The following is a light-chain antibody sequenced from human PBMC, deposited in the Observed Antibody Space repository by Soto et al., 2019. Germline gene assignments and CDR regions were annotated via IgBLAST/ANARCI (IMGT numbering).Light chain of an antibody. CDR1: QSISSW. J-gene: IGKJ1*01. Sequence: DIQMTQSPSTLSASVGDRVTITCRASQSISSWLAWYQLKPGKAPKFLIHTASSLESGVPSRFSGSGSGTEFTLTISSLQPDDFDTYYCQQYNSYPWTFGQGTKVEIK. CDR2: TAS. V-gene: IGKV1-5*03. CDR3: QQYNSYPWT.